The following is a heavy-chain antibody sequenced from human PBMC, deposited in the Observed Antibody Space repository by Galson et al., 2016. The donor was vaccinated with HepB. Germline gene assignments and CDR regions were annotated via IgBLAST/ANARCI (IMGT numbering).Heavy chain of an antibody. V-gene: IGHV3-7*03. CDR1: GFTFSNYW. CDR2: IIQDGSEK. J-gene: IGHJ6*03. Sequence: SLRLSCAASGFTFSNYWMNWVRQAPGKGLEWVANIIQDGSEKYYVDSVKSRFTISRDNAKNSLYLQMNSLRAEDTAVYYCARDRDYDFWSSYLDVTRYYMDVWGKGTTVTVSS. D-gene: IGHD3-3*01. CDR3: ARDRDYDFWSSYLDVTRYYMDV.